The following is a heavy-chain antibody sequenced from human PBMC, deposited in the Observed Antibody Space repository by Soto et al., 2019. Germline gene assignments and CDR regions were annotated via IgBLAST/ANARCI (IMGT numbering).Heavy chain of an antibody. Sequence: QVQLVESGGGVVQPGRSLRLSCAASGFTFSSYAMHWVRQAPGKGLEWVAVISYDGSNKYYADSVKGRFTISRDNSKNTLYLQMNSLRAEDTAVYYCAREVIAARPAYYYYGMDVWGQWTTVTVSS. D-gene: IGHD6-6*01. CDR3: AREVIAARPAYYYYGMDV. J-gene: IGHJ6*02. CDR2: ISYDGSNK. CDR1: GFTFSSYA. V-gene: IGHV3-30-3*01.